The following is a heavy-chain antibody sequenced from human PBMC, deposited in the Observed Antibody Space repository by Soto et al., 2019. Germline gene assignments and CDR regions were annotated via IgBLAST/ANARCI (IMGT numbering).Heavy chain of an antibody. D-gene: IGHD1-26*01. V-gene: IGHV1-18*01. CDR3: ARERQWESLPY. J-gene: IGHJ4*02. CDR1: GYTFRNYG. CDR2: VSAYNRNT. Sequence: QVQLVQSGAEVKKPGASVKVSCEAYGYTFRNYGITWVRQAPGQGLEWMGWVSAYNRNTNYAQKFQERVTMTTDTSTSTAYMELRSLRSDDTAIHFCARERQWESLPYWGQGTLVTVSS.